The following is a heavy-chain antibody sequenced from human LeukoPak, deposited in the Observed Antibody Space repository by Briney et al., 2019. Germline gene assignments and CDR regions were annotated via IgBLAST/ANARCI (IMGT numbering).Heavy chain of an antibody. V-gene: IGHV4-59*01. CDR2: IYYSGST. J-gene: IGHJ6*02. CDR1: GGSISSYY. CDR3: AREHYDGYYYYGMDV. D-gene: IGHD3-3*01. Sequence: IPSETLSLTCTVSGGSISSYYWSWIRQPPGKGLEWIGYIYYSGSTNYNPSLKSRVTISVDTSKNQFSLKLSSVTAADTAVYYCAREHYDGYYYYGMDVWGQGTTVTVSS.